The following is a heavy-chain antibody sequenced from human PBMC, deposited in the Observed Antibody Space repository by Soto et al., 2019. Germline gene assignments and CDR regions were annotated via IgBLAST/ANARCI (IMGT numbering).Heavy chain of an antibody. CDR2: MNPNSGNT. V-gene: IGHV1-8*01. CDR1: GYTFTSYD. Sequence: ASVKVSCKASGYTFTSYDINWVRQATGQGLEWMGWMNPNSGNTGYAQKFQGRVTISGDTSKNQFSLKVSSVTAADTAVYYCARGTSWQLPFDYWGQGTLVTVSS. CDR3: ARGTSWQLPFDY. J-gene: IGHJ4*02. D-gene: IGHD6-13*01.